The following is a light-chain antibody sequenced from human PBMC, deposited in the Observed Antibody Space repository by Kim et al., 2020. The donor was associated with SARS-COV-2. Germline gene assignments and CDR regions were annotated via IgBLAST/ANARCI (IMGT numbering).Light chain of an antibody. J-gene: IGLJ3*02. CDR3: NPRDSSGNHL. CDR1: SLRSYY. Sequence: VALGQTVRITCQGDSLRSYYASWYQQKPGQAPVLVIYGTNNRPSGIPDRFSGSSSGNTAPLTIPGAQAEDEADYYRNPRDSSGNHLFGGGTKLTVL. V-gene: IGLV3-19*01. CDR2: GTN.